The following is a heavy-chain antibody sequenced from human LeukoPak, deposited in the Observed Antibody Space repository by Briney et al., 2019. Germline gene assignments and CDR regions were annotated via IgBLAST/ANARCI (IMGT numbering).Heavy chain of an antibody. CDR3: ARDGAGSGGYYYGMDV. D-gene: IGHD3-10*01. Sequence: GGSLRLSCAASGFTFSSYSMNWVRQAPGKGLEWVSSISSSSSYIYYADSVEGRFTISRDNAKNSLYLQMNSLRAEDTAVYYCARDGAGSGGYYYGMDVWGQGTTVTVSS. CDR2: ISSSSSYI. CDR1: GFTFSSYS. V-gene: IGHV3-21*01. J-gene: IGHJ6*02.